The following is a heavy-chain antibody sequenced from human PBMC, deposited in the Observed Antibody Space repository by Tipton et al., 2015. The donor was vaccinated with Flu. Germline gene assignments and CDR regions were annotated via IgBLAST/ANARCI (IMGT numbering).Heavy chain of an antibody. CDR1: GGSISSSSYY. J-gene: IGHJ4*02. Sequence: TLSLTCTVSGGSISSSSYYWGWIRQPPGKGLEWVGEINHSGTTNYNPSLTSRVTVSADTSKNQFSLKLNSVTAADTAVYYCARSPGYYFDYWGQGTLVTVSS. CDR3: ARSPGYYFDY. CDR2: INHSGTT. V-gene: IGHV4-39*07.